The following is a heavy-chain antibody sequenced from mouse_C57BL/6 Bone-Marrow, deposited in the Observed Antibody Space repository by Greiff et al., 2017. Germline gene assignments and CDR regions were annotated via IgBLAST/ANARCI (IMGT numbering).Heavy chain of an antibody. D-gene: IGHD1-1*01. Sequence: QVQLQQSGAELVRPGASVKLSCKASGYTFTDYYINWVKQRPGQGLEWIARIYPGSGNTYYNEKFKGEATLTAEKSSSTAYMQLSSLTSEDSAVYFCARGDYGSSYWYFDVWGTGTTVTVSS. V-gene: IGHV1-76*01. CDR1: GYTFTDYY. CDR2: IYPGSGNT. J-gene: IGHJ1*03. CDR3: ARGDYGSSYWYFDV.